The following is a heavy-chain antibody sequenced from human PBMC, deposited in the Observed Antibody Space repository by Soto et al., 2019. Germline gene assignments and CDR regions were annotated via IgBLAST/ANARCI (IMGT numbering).Heavy chain of an antibody. V-gene: IGHV3-48*01. CDR1: GFTFSNYN. J-gene: IGHJ4*02. Sequence: EVQLVESGGGLVQPGGSLRLSCEASGFTFSNYNMNWVRQAPGKGLEWISYISSSSTISYADSVKGRFTISRDNAKNSLYLQMNSLMAEDTAVYYWARRTAPFDYWGRGTLVTVSS. CDR3: ARRTAPFDY. CDR2: ISSSSTI.